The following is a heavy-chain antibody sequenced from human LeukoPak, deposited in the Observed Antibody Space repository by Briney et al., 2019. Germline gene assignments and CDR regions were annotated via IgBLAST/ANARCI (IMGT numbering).Heavy chain of an antibody. CDR1: GGSISSGGYY. CDR3: AREYYYDSSGYAGAHFDY. CDR2: IYYSGST. D-gene: IGHD3-22*01. V-gene: IGHV4-31*03. J-gene: IGHJ4*02. Sequence: PSETLSLTCTVSGGSISSGGYYWSWIRQHPGKGLEWIGYIYYSGSTYYNPSLRSRVTISVDTSKNQFSLKLSSVTAADTAVYYCAREYYYDSSGYAGAHFDYWGQGTLVTVSS.